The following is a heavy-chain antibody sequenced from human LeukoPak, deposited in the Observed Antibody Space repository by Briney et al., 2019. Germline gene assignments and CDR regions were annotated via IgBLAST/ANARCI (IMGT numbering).Heavy chain of an antibody. J-gene: IGHJ4*02. Sequence: SETLSLTCTVSGGSISSTPYYWGWIRQPPGKGLEWIGTIAYSGNTYYNPSLKSRVTISVDTSKNQFSLRLTSRTAADTAVYYCARPGVAGTTEDCWGQGTLVTVSS. V-gene: IGHV4-39*01. CDR1: GGSISSTPYY. D-gene: IGHD6-19*01. CDR2: IAYSGNT. CDR3: ARPGVAGTTEDC.